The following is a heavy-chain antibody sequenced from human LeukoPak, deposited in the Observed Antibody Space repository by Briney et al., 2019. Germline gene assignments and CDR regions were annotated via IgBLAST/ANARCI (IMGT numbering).Heavy chain of an antibody. Sequence: PGGSLRLSCAASGFTFSSYAMSWVRQAPGRGLEWVSAISGSGGSTYSADSVKGRFTISRDNSKNTMYLRMDSLRAEDTAVYYCAKEYDSGGYGANFDYWGQGTLVTVSS. CDR3: AKEYDSGGYGANFDY. D-gene: IGHD3-10*01. CDR2: ISGSGGST. CDR1: GFTFSSYA. V-gene: IGHV3-23*01. J-gene: IGHJ4*02.